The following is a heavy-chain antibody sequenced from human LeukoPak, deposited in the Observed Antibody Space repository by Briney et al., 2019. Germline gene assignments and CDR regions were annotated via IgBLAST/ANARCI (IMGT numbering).Heavy chain of an antibody. V-gene: IGHV4-4*07. CDR3: ARDPNMVRGVRWAFDI. CDR2: IYTSGST. D-gene: IGHD3-10*01. Sequence: PSETLSLTCTVSGGSISSYYWSWIRQPAGKGLEWIGRIYTSGSTNYNPSLKSRVTMSVDTSKNQFSLKLSSVTAADTAVYYCARDPNMVRGVRWAFDIWGQGTMVTVSS. J-gene: IGHJ3*02. CDR1: GGSISSYY.